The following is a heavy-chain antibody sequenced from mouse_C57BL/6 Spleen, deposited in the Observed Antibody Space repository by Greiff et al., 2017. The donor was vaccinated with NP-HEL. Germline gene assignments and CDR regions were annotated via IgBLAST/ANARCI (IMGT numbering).Heavy chain of an antibody. Sequence: QVQLQQSGAELARPGASVKLSCKASGYTFTSYGRSWVKQRTGQGLEWIGEIYPRSGNTYYNEKFKGKATLTADKSSSTAYMELRSLTSEDSAVYFCARPGGYAMDYWGQGTSVTVSS. CDR1: GYTFTSYG. V-gene: IGHV1-81*01. CDR2: IYPRSGNT. J-gene: IGHJ4*01. D-gene: IGHD4-1*01. CDR3: ARPGGYAMDY.